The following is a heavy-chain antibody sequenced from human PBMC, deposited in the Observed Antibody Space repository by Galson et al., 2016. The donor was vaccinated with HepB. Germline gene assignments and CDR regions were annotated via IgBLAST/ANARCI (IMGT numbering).Heavy chain of an antibody. CDR1: GYTFTSYG. V-gene: IGHV1-18*01. CDR3: ARDLDPGSTSRFDY. CDR2: ISGFNGKT. D-gene: IGHD2-2*01. J-gene: IGHJ4*02. Sequence: SVKVSCKASGYTFTSYGISWVRQAPGQGLEWMAWISGFNGKTEYAPDLQGRVTVTTDTSTSTAYMELRSLRSDDTAVYYCARDLDPGSTSRFDYWGQGTLVTVSS.